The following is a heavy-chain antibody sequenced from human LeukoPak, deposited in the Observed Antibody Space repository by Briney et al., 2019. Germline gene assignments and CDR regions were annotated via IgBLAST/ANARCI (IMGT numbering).Heavy chain of an antibody. CDR1: VYTFTNYA. Sequence: GASVTVSCKASVYTFTNYAISWVRLAPGQGLEWMGWISAYNGHTNYAQKLQGRVTMTTDTSTSTAYMELRGLRSDDTAVYYCARGTWYDYSKPIDYWGQGTLDTVSS. J-gene: IGHJ4*02. CDR3: ARGTWYDYSKPIDY. D-gene: IGHD4-11*01. CDR2: ISAYNGHT. V-gene: IGHV1-18*01.